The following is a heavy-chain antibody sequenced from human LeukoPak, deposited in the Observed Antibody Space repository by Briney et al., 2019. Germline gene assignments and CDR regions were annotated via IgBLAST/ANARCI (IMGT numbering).Heavy chain of an antibody. D-gene: IGHD4-23*01. CDR3: AAAVVTHP. Sequence: GGSLRLSCAASGFTFSRHDMHWVRQAPGKGLEWVAFIRYDGSNPYYANSVKGRFTISRDNSKNTLYLEMNSLRAEDTAVFYCAAAVVTHPWGQGTLVTVSS. CDR2: IRYDGSNP. CDR1: GFTFSRHD. V-gene: IGHV3-30*02. J-gene: IGHJ5*02.